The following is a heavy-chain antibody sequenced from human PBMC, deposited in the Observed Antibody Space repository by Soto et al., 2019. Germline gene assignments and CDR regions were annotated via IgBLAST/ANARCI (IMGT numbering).Heavy chain of an antibody. CDR2: YSYTGST. Sequence: SETLSLTCTVSGGSISSRTYYWVWIRQPPGKGLEWIGSYSYTGSTYYSPTLKSRITVSPDTSKNQFSLQLTSVTPEDTAVYYCARGSWDDVSGHYYMDVWDKGTTVTVSS. D-gene: IGHD1-1*01. CDR3: ARGSWDDVSGHYYMDV. V-gene: IGHV4-39*01. CDR1: GGSISSRTYY. J-gene: IGHJ6*03.